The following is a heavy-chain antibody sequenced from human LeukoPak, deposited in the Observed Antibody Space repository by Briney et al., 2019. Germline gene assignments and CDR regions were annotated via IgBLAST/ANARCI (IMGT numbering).Heavy chain of an antibody. V-gene: IGHV4-30-4*02. CDR1: GGSISSGDYY. CDR3: ARDPTQVRAAAGFFDY. Sequence: KPSETLSLTCTVSGGSISSGDYYWSWIRQPPGKGLEWIGYIYYSGSTYYNPSLKSRVTISVDTSKNQFSLKLSSVTAADTAVYYCARDPTQVRAAAGFFDYWGQGTLVTVSS. J-gene: IGHJ4*02. D-gene: IGHD6-13*01. CDR2: IYYSGST.